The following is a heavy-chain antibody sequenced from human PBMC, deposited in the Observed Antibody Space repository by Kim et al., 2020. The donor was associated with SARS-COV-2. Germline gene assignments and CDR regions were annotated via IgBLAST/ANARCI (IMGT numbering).Heavy chain of an antibody. CDR2: WNT. Sequence: WNTGYAQKFQGRVTMTRNTSISTAYMELSSLRSEDTAVYYCARGSGVIDPWGQGTLVTVSS. J-gene: IGHJ5*02. CDR3: ARGSGVIDP. V-gene: IGHV1-8*01. D-gene: IGHD2-8*01.